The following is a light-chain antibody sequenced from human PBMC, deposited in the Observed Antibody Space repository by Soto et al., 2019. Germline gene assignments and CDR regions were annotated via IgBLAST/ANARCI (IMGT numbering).Light chain of an antibody. CDR2: YDS. V-gene: IGLV3-21*04. CDR1: NIGSKS. Sequence: SYELTQPPSVSVAPGKTARITCGGNNIGSKSVHWYQQKPGQAPVLVIYYDSDRPSGIPERFSGSNSGNTATLTISRVEAGDEADYYCQVWDSSSDPHVVFGGGTQLTGL. J-gene: IGLJ2*01. CDR3: QVWDSSSDPHVV.